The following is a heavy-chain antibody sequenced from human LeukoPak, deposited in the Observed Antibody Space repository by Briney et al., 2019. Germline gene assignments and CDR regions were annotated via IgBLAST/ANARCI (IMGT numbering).Heavy chain of an antibody. CDR2: IYPGDSDT. Sequence: GESLKISCKGSGYSFTSYWIGWVRQMPGKGLEWMGIIYPGDSDTRYSPSFQGQVTISADKSISTAYLQWSSLKASDTAMYYCARLGGNSKSYYYYYGMDVRGQGTTVTVSS. V-gene: IGHV5-51*01. CDR3: ARLGGNSKSYYYYYGMDV. D-gene: IGHD4-23*01. J-gene: IGHJ6*02. CDR1: GYSFTSYW.